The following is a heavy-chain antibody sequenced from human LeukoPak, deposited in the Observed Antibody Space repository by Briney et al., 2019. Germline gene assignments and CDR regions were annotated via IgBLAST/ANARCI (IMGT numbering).Heavy chain of an antibody. CDR3: ARASSKQLAGYLPDGFDI. CDR1: GFTFSSYS. V-gene: IGHV3-21*01. J-gene: IGHJ3*02. CDR2: ISSSGTYV. Sequence: GGSLRLSCAASGFTFSSYSMNWVRQAPGKGLESVSSISSSGTYVYYADSVKGRFTISRDNAKNSLSLQMNSLRADDAAVYYCARASSKQLAGYLPDGFDIWGQGTMVTVSS. D-gene: IGHD3-9*01.